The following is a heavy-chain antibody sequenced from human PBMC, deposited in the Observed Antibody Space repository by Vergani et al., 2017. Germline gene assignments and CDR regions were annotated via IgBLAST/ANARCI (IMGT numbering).Heavy chain of an antibody. CDR2: IYYSGST. Sequence: QVQLQESGPGLVKPSETLSLTCTVSNDSVSNTFYYWGWIRQTPGKGLEWIGSIYYSGSTYYNPSLQSRVTISVDTSKNQFSLKLNSVTAADTAVYYCARHKEQLVPGKYYYYYYMDFWGKGTTVTVSS. J-gene: IGHJ6*03. V-gene: IGHV4-39*01. CDR1: NDSVSNTFYY. D-gene: IGHD6-13*01. CDR3: ARHKEQLVPGKYYYYYYMDF.